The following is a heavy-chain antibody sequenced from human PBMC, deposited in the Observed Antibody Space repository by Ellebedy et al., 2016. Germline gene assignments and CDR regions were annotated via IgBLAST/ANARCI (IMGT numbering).Heavy chain of an antibody. CDR1: GFTFSSYW. V-gene: IGHV3-7*01. D-gene: IGHD1-26*01. CDR2: IKHDGSET. Sequence: GKSLKISXAASGFTFSSYWVSWVRQAPGKGLEWVANIKHDGSETYYVDSVKGRFTISRDDAKNSLYLQMNSLRAEDTAVYYCARYLQYTGSYYDYFDYWGQGTPVTVSS. CDR3: ARYLQYTGSYYDYFDY. J-gene: IGHJ4*02.